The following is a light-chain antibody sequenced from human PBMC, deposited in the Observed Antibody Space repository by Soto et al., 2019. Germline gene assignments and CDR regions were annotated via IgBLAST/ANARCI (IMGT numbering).Light chain of an antibody. CDR2: SNN. V-gene: IGLV1-44*01. CDR3: AAWDDSLSWV. Sequence: QSVLTQPPSASGTPGQRVTISCSGSSSNIGSNTVNWYQQLPGTAPKHLIFSNNQRPSGVPDRVSGSKSCASASLAISGLQHEDEADYYCAAWDDSLSWVFGGGTKLTVL. J-gene: IGLJ3*02. CDR1: SSNIGSNT.